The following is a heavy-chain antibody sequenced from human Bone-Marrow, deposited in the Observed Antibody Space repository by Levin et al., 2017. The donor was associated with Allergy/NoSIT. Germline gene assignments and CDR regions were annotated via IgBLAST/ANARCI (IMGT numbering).Heavy chain of an antibody. V-gene: IGHV3-13*01. D-gene: IGHD5-18*01. J-gene: IGHJ3*02. CDR2: IGTAGDT. CDR1: GFTFRTHD. Sequence: SCAASGFTFRTHDMHWVRQGTGKGLEWVSTIGTAGDTYYPDSVRGRFTISRDNAKNSLYLQMNGLSAGDTAVYYCARYNYEYNALDIWGQGTMVTVSS. CDR3: ARYNYEYNALDI.